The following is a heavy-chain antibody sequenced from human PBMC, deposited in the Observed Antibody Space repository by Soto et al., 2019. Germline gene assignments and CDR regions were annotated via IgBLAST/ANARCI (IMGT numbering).Heavy chain of an antibody. CDR2: IIPIFGTA. V-gene: IGHV1-69*13. CDR3: ANYAYGDYPLSRDYYYYGMDV. D-gene: IGHD4-17*01. J-gene: IGHJ6*02. Sequence: GASVKVSCKASGGTFSSYAISWVRQAPGQGLEWMGGIIPIFGTANYAQKFQGRVTITADESTSTAYMELSSLRSEDTAVYYCANYAYGDYPLSRDYYYYGMDVWGQGTTVTVSS. CDR1: GGTFSSYA.